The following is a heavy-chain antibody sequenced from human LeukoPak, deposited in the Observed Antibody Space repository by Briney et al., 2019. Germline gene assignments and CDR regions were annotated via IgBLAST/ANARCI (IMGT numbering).Heavy chain of an antibody. D-gene: IGHD4-23*01. J-gene: IGHJ3*02. V-gene: IGHV3-48*02. Sequence: PGGSLRLSCAASGFTFSSYSMNWVRQAPGKGLVGVSYISSSTNTIYYADSVKGRFTISRDNAKNSLFLQMNSLRDEDTAVYYCARGGYGANDDACDIWGQGRMVSVCS. CDR3: ARGGYGANDDACDI. CDR2: ISSSTNTI. CDR1: GFTFSSYS.